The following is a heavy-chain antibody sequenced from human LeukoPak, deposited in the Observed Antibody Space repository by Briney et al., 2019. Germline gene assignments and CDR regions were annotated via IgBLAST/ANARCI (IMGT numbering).Heavy chain of an antibody. V-gene: IGHV3-23*01. J-gene: IGHJ4*02. Sequence: TGGSLRLSCAASGFTFSSYGMSWVRQAPGKGLEWVSAISGSGGSTYYADSVKGRFTISRDNSKNTLYLQMNSLRAEDTAVYYCAKEEEDYDILTGYRHPVYFDYWGQGTLVTVSS. CDR1: GFTFSSYG. D-gene: IGHD3-9*01. CDR3: AKEEEDYDILTGYRHPVYFDY. CDR2: ISGSGGST.